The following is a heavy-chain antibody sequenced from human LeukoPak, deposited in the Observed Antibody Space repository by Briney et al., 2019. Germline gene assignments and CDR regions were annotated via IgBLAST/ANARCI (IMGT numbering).Heavy chain of an antibody. J-gene: IGHJ4*02. CDR2: ISSSSYYI. D-gene: IGHD3-10*01. Sequence: GGSLRLSCAASGFTFSTYSMNWVRQAPGKGLEWVSSISSSSYYIYYADSVKGRFTSSRDNAKNSLYLQMNSLRAEDTAVYYCARDLVRGVMGTFDYWGRGTLVTVSS. CDR3: ARDLVRGVMGTFDY. CDR1: GFTFSTYS. V-gene: IGHV3-21*01.